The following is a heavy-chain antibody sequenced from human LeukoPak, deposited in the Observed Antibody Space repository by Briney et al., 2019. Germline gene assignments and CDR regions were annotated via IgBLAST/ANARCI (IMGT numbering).Heavy chain of an antibody. J-gene: IGHJ6*02. V-gene: IGHV4-4*07. D-gene: IGHD6-19*01. Sequence: PSETLSLTCTVSGGSISSYYWSWIRQPAGKGLEWIGRIYTSGSTNYNPSLKSRVTMSVDTSKNQFSLKLSSVTAADTAVYYCARDKDSSGLHAYYYYGMDVWGQGTTVTVSS. CDR1: GGSISSYY. CDR3: ARDKDSSGLHAYYYYGMDV. CDR2: IYTSGST.